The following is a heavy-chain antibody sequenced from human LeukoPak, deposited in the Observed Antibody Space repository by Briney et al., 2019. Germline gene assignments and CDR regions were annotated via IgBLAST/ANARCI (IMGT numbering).Heavy chain of an antibody. J-gene: IGHJ4*02. V-gene: IGHV1-69*05. CDR1: GGTFSSYA. Sequence: GASVKVSCKASGGTFSSYAISWVRQAPGQGLEWMGGIIPIFGTANYAQKFQGRVTITTDESTSTAYMELSSLRSEDTAVYYCARGYYDFWSGYYMYFDYWGQGTLVTVSS. D-gene: IGHD3-3*01. CDR3: ARGYYDFWSGYYMYFDY. CDR2: IIPIFGTA.